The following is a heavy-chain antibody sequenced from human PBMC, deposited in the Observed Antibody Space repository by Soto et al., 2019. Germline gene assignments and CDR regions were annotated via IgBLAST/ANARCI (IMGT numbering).Heavy chain of an antibody. CDR3: ARSVVVVAATRLNDY. Sequence: PGESLKISCKGSGYSSTSYWISWVRQMPGKGLEWMGRIDPSDSYTNYSPSFQGHVTISADKSISTAYLQWSSLKASDTAMYYCARSVVVVAATRLNDYWGQGSLVTVSS. CDR1: GYSSTSYW. CDR2: IDPSDSYT. V-gene: IGHV5-10-1*01. J-gene: IGHJ4*02. D-gene: IGHD2-15*01.